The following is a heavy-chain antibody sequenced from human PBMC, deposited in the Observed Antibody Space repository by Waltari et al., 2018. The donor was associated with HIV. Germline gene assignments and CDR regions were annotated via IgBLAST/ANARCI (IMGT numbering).Heavy chain of an antibody. CDR2: IHKDGSGR. CDR3: TRERGGHPFVGYGMDV. D-gene: IGHD3-3*01. V-gene: IGHV3-74*01. CDR1: GCTFRTYW. J-gene: IGHJ6*02. Sequence: EVQLLESVGVLVQRGGSLRVVSAAPGCTFRTYWMHWCREGRGQGLGGVAVIHKDGSGRTSADADDGQFPITIDKDKNTLFLQLNSIRVGDTAVYYCTRERGGHPFVGYGMDVWGQGTTVTVSS.